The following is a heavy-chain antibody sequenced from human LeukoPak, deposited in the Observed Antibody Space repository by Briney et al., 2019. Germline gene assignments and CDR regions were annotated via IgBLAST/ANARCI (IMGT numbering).Heavy chain of an antibody. CDR3: ARDGLHDYVLRGDYMDV. CDR1: GHTFTGYY. J-gene: IGHJ6*03. V-gene: IGHV1-2*02. Sequence: ASVKVSCKTSGHTFTGYYMHWVRQAPGQGLEWMGWINPNSGGTNFAQKFQGRVTLTRDTSISTAYMELSRLRYDDTAVYYCARDGLHDYVLRGDYMDVWGKGTTVTVSS. D-gene: IGHD3-16*01. CDR2: INPNSGGT.